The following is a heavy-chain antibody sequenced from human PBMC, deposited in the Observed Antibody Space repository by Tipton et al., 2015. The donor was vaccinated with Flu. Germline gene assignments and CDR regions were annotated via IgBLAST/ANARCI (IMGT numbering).Heavy chain of an antibody. Sequence: LRLSCTVSGDSISRYYWSWIRQPAGKGLEWLGRIYTSGSTNYNPSLKSRVTMSGDTSKNQFSMKLSSVTAADTAVYYCARGPCSGGNCYVKGAFDIWGQGTMVTASS. CDR2: IYTSGST. J-gene: IGHJ3*02. V-gene: IGHV4-4*07. D-gene: IGHD2-15*01. CDR1: GDSISRYY. CDR3: ARGPCSGGNCYVKGAFDI.